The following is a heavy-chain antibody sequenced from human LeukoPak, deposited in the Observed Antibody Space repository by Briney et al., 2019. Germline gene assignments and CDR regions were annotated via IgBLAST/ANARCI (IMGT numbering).Heavy chain of an antibody. J-gene: IGHJ5*02. CDR3: ARSHYYDSSGSKNNWFDP. CDR2: INHSGST. CDR1: GGSFSGYY. D-gene: IGHD3-22*01. Sequence: SETLSLTCAVYGGSFSGYYWSWLRQPPGKGLEWIGEINHSGSTNSNPSLKSRVTISVDTSKNQFSLKPSSVTAADTALYYCARSHYYDSSGSKNNWFDPWGQGTLVTVSS. V-gene: IGHV4-34*01.